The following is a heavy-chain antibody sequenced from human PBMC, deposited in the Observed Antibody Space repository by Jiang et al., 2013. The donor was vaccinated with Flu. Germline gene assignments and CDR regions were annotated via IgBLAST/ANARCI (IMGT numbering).Heavy chain of an antibody. CDR1: GFSLSTSGVG. CDR3: VHTKEGGITIVRGVILGAFDI. CDR2: IYWDDEK. V-gene: IGHV2-5*02. J-gene: IGHJ3*02. Sequence: KPTQTLTLTCTFSGFSLSTSGVGVGWIRQPPGKALEWLALIYWDDEKRYSPSLKSRLTITKDTSKNQVVLTMTNMDPVDTGTYYCVHTKEGGITIVRGVILGAFDIWGQGTMVTVSS. D-gene: IGHD3-10*01.